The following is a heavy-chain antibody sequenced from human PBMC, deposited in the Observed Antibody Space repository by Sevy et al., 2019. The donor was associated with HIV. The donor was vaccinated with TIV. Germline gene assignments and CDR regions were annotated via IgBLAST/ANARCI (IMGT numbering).Heavy chain of an antibody. CDR2: ASYRGFT. CDR1: GGSVSGVIYC. Sequence: SESLSLTCTVSGGSVSGVIYCWTWIRQPPGKGLEWIGYASYRGFTNYNPSLKSRVTISVDTSKNQFSLKLTSVSAADTAVYYCARGGNDNGGMYFDFWGQGTLVTVSS. J-gene: IGHJ4*02. D-gene: IGHD4-17*01. V-gene: IGHV4-61*01. CDR3: ARGGNDNGGMYFDF.